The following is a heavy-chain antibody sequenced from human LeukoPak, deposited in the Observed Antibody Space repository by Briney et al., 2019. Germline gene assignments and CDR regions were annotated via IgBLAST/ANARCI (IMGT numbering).Heavy chain of an antibody. D-gene: IGHD3-22*01. CDR2: INHSGST. Sequence: SETLSLTCAVYGGSFGGYYWSWIRQPPGKGLEWIGEINHSGSTNYNPSLKSRVTISVDTSKNQFSLKLSSVTAADTAVYYCAQDYYDSSGYISYWGQGTLVTVSP. CDR1: GGSFGGYY. J-gene: IGHJ4*02. CDR3: AQDYYDSSGYISY. V-gene: IGHV4-34*01.